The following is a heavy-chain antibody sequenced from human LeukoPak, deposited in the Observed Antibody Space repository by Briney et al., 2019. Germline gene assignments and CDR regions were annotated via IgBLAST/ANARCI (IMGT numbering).Heavy chain of an antibody. CDR1: GFPFSSYA. Sequence: GGSLRLSCAASGFPFSSYAMSWVRQPPGKGLEWVSGVSGSGDTTYYADSVKGRFTISRDNSKNTLYLQTDSLRAEDAAVYYCAKSDYYDESGHPSSFEYWGQGTLVTVSS. CDR2: VSGSGDTT. D-gene: IGHD3-16*01. V-gene: IGHV3-23*01. CDR3: AKSDYYDESGHPSSFEY. J-gene: IGHJ4*02.